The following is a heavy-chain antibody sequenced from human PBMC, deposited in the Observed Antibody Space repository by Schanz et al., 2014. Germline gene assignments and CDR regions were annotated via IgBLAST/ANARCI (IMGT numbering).Heavy chain of an antibody. J-gene: IGHJ4*02. V-gene: IGHV3-7*01. CDR2: IRQDGIEK. Sequence: EVQLVESGGGVVQPGGSLRLSCAASGFTFGNFFMSWVRQAPGKGLEWVANIRQDGIEKYYVDSVKGRFTISRDNAKNSLYLQMNSLTADDTAVYYCARDKGGYYPFDYWGRGTLVTVSS. CDR1: GFTFGNFF. CDR3: ARDKGGYYPFDY. D-gene: IGHD3-3*01.